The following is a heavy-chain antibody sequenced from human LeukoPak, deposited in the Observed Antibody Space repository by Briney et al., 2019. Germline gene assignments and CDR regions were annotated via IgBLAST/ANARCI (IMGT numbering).Heavy chain of an antibody. CDR1: GGTFSSYA. V-gene: IGHV1-69*13. D-gene: IGHD4-23*01. CDR2: IIPIFGTA. Sequence: GASVKVSCKASGGTFSSYAISWVRQAPGQGLEWTGGIIPIFGTANYAQKFQGRVTITADESTSTAYMELSGLRSEDTAVYYCASGALTTVVIYYYYYGMDVWGQGTTVTVSS. CDR3: ASGALTTVVIYYYYYGMDV. J-gene: IGHJ6*02.